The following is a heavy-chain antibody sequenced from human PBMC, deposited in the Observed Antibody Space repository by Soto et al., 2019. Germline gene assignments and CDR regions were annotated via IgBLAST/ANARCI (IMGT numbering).Heavy chain of an antibody. CDR2: TNTGGTT. Sequence: EVQVLATGGGLIQPGVSLRLSCAASGFTVNSNYMSWVRQAPGEGLQWVSITNTGGTTYYADSVKGRFTVSRDNSKHTLYLQMNSLRAEDTAVYYCAKGDGFILAVWGQGTTVSVSS. CDR3: AKGDGFILAV. D-gene: IGHD1-26*01. J-gene: IGHJ6*02. V-gene: IGHV3-53*02. CDR1: GFTVNSNY.